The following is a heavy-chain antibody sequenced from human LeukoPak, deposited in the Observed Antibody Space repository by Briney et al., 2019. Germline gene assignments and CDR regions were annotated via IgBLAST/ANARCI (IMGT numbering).Heavy chain of an antibody. CDR1: GFNFSSYW. J-gene: IGHJ4*02. D-gene: IGHD5-12*01. V-gene: IGHV3-74*01. CDR2: INYDGTTT. CDR3: ESWRLCGCCGYDIDY. Sequence: GGSLRLPCAASGFNFSSYWMHWVRQAPGKGPVWISRINYDGTTTSYADSVKGRFTISRDNAKNTLYLQMNSLRAEDTAAFSSESWRLCGCCGYDIDYWGQGTPITVSS.